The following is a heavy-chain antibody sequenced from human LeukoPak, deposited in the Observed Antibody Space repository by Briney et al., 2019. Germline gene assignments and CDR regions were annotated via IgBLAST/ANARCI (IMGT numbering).Heavy chain of an antibody. CDR2: TYYRSKWYN. V-gene: IGHV6-1*01. CDR1: WDSVSSNSAA. Sequence: SQTLSLTCVISWDSVSSNSAAWNCIRQSPSRGLEWLGRTYYRSKWYNEYAVSVKSRITINPDTSKNQFSLQVNSVTPEDTAVYYCEGSHSSTWYPDCWGQGTLVTVSS. CDR3: EGSHSSTWYPDC. J-gene: IGHJ4*02. D-gene: IGHD6-13*01.